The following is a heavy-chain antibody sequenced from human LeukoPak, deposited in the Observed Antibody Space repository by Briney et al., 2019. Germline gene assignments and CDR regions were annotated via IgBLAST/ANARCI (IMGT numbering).Heavy chain of an antibody. CDR1: GFTFSRYA. CDR2: ISGSGNAT. CDR3: VKDPPITMVRGVIIDFDY. D-gene: IGHD3-10*01. Sequence: PGGSLRLSRAASGFTFSRYAMSWVRQAPGKGLEWVSAISGSGNATYYADSAKGRFTFSRDNSKNTLYLQMNSLRAEDTAVYYCVKDPPITMVRGVIIDFDYWGQGTLVTVSS. V-gene: IGHV3-23*01. J-gene: IGHJ4*02.